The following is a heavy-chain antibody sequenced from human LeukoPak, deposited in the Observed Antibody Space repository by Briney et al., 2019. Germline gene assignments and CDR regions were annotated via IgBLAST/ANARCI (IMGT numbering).Heavy chain of an antibody. D-gene: IGHD3-10*01. Sequence: PSETLSLTCTVSGGSISSGGYYWSWIRQHPGKGLEWIGYIYYSGSTYYNPSLKSRVTISVNTSKNQLSLKLSSVTAADTAVYYCARGSVSMVRGIGDWFDPWGQGTLVTVSS. V-gene: IGHV4-31*03. J-gene: IGHJ5*02. CDR2: IYYSGST. CDR3: ARGSVSMVRGIGDWFDP. CDR1: GGSISSGGYY.